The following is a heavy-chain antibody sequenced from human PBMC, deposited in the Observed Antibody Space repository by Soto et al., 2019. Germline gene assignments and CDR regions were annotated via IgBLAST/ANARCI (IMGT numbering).Heavy chain of an antibody. J-gene: IGHJ5*02. Sequence: SVTLSLTCTVSGGSISSGGYYWSWIRQHPGKGLEWIGYIYYSGSTYYNPSLKSRVTISVDTSKNQFSLKLSSVTAADTAVYYCARWYQLAILFDPRGQGTLVTVSS. CDR1: GGSISSGGYY. D-gene: IGHD2-2*01. CDR2: IYYSGST. V-gene: IGHV4-31*03. CDR3: ARWYQLAILFDP.